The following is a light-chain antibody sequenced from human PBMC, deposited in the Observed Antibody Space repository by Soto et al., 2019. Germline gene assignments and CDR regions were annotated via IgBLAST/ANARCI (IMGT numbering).Light chain of an antibody. CDR3: QHYDNLPPT. J-gene: IGKJ3*01. Sequence: DIQMTQSPSSLSAFVGDRVTITCQASQDIYNSLNWYQQKPGKAPKLLIYAAANLDTGVPSRFSGSGSGTDFTSTISSLQPEDIATYYCQHYDNLPPTFGPGTKVDIK. CDR2: AAA. CDR1: QDIYNS. V-gene: IGKV1-33*01.